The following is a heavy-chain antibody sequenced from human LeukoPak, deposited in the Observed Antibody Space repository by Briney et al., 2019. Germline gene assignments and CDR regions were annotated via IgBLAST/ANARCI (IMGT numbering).Heavy chain of an antibody. D-gene: IGHD3-22*01. CDR2: ISSSSSTI. Sequence: GGSLRLSCAASGFTFSSYWMSWVRQAPGKGLEWVSYISSSSSTIYYADSVKGRFTISRDNAKNSLYLQMNSLRAEDTAVYYCARDYNWEYYYDSSGYGPKGYWGQGTLVTVSS. J-gene: IGHJ4*02. CDR1: GFTFSSYW. V-gene: IGHV3-48*04. CDR3: ARDYNWEYYYDSSGYGPKGY.